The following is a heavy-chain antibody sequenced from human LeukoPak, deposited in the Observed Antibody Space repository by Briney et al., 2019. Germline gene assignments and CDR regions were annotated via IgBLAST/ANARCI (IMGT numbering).Heavy chain of an antibody. J-gene: IGHJ4*02. CDR3: ARQYCISPNCYADY. D-gene: IGHD2-2*01. V-gene: IGHV3-33*01. Sequence: GGSLRLSCAASGFTFSSYGMHWVRQAPGKGLEWVAIIWYDGSNKYYADSVKGRFTISRDNSKNTLYLQMNSLRAEDTAVYYCARQYCISPNCYADYWGQGTLVTVSS. CDR2: IWYDGSNK. CDR1: GFTFSSYG.